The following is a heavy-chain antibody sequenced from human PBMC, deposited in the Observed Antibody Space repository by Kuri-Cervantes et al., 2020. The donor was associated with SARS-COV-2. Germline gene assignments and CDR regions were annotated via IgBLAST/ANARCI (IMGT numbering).Heavy chain of an antibody. CDR2: IYYSGST. CDR3: ARQLLYDSSGYPEYYFDY. Sequence: SETLSPTCTVSGGSISSGDYYWSWIRQPPGKGLEWIGYIYYSGSTYYNPSLKNRVTISVDTSKNQFSLKLSSVTAADTAVYYCARQLLYDSSGYPEYYFDYWGQGTLVTVSS. V-gene: IGHV4-30-4*08. CDR1: GGSISSGDYY. J-gene: IGHJ4*02. D-gene: IGHD3-22*01.